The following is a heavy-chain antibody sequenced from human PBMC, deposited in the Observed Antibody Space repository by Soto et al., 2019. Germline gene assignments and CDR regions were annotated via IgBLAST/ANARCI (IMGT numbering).Heavy chain of an antibody. D-gene: IGHD1-7*01. J-gene: IGHJ6*03. CDR3: ARGVELLRVYYMDV. V-gene: IGHV4-34*01. Sequence: QVQLQQWGAGLLKPSETLSLTCAVYGGSFSGYYWSWIRQPPGRGLEWIGEINHSGSTNYNPSLTSRATISVDTSKNQFSLKLSSVTAADTAVYYCARGVELLRVYYMDVCGKCTTVTVSS. CDR1: GGSFSGYY. CDR2: INHSGST.